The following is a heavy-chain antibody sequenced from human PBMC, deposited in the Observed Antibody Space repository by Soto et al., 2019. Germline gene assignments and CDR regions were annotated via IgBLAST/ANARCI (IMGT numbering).Heavy chain of an antibody. Sequence: ASVKVSCKASGGTFSSYAISWVRQAPGQGLEWMGGIIPIFGTANYAQKFQGRVTITADESTSTAYMELSSLRSEDTAVYYCASQNTIFGVGAVVYRAFDIWGQGTMVTVSS. CDR1: GGTFSSYA. CDR3: ASQNTIFGVGAVVYRAFDI. CDR2: IIPIFGTA. J-gene: IGHJ3*02. D-gene: IGHD3-3*01. V-gene: IGHV1-69*13.